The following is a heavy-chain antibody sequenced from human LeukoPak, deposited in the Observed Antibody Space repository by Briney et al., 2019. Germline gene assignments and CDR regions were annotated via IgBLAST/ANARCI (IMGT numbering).Heavy chain of an antibody. CDR1: GFTFSSYA. Sequence: GGSLRLSCAASGFTFSSYAMSWVRQAPGKGLEWVSAISGSGGSTYYADSVKGRFTIPRDNSKNTLYLQMNRLRGEDTAVYYCAKGRPVLLWFGELYWGQGTLVTVSS. CDR3: AKGRPVLLWFGELY. V-gene: IGHV3-23*01. CDR2: ISGSGGST. D-gene: IGHD3-10*01. J-gene: IGHJ4*02.